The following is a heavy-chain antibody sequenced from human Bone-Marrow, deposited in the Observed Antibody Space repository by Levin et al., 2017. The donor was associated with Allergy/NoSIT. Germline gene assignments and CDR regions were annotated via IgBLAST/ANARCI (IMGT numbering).Heavy chain of an antibody. D-gene: IGHD5-24*01. Sequence: QSGESLKISCSASGFTFSTYGMHWVRRAPGRGLGGVARVSYDGSEKFYADSVKGRFTISRDNSKNTLSLQMNSLRDEDTAVYFCAKGSDGSNPAVVWGQGTLVIVSS. V-gene: IGHV3-30*18. CDR2: VSYDGSEK. CDR1: GFTFSTYG. CDR3: AKGSDGSNPAVV. J-gene: IGHJ4*02.